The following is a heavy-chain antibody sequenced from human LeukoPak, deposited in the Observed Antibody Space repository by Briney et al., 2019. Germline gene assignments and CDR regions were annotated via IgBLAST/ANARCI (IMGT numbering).Heavy chain of an antibody. CDR1: GFTFSTYA. D-gene: IGHD6-19*01. CDR2: LSKSGGSGVCT. Sequence: PGGSLRLSCAASGFTFSTYAMSWVRQAPGKGGEWVSGLSKSGGSGVCTFYAASVKGPFTISRDNSKNTLYLQLSSLRAEDTAVYYCARNVGWYSHDSWGQGTLVTVSS. V-gene: IGHV3-23*01. CDR3: ARNVGWYSHDS. J-gene: IGHJ1*01.